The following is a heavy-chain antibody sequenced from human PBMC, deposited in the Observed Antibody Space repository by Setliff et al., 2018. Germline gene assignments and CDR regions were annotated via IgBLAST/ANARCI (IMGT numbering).Heavy chain of an antibody. D-gene: IGHD3-22*01. J-gene: IGHJ4*02. CDR2: INPSGGLT. CDR3: VRGQGPRTVVAIPFDH. CDR1: GYTFGDYY. V-gene: IGHV1-46*01. Sequence: ASVKVSCKSSGYTFGDYYIHWVRQAPGQGLEWMGIINPSGGLTRYAQKFQGRVTMTTDTSTSTAYMELTRLTTDDTALYYCVRGQGPRTVVAIPFDHWGQGTLVTV.